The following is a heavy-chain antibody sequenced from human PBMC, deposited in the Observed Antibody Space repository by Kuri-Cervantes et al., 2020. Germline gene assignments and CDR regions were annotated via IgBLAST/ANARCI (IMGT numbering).Heavy chain of an antibody. V-gene: IGHV3-21*01. CDR3: ARAGYYYDSSGYYHY. CDR2: ISSSSSYI. CDR1: KLTFSSYS. D-gene: IGHD3-22*01. Sequence: SCGPSKLTFSSYSMNWVRQAPGKGLEWVSSISSSSSYIYYADSVKGRFTISRDNAKNSLYLQMNSLRAEDTAVYYCARAGYYYDSSGYYHYWSQGNLVTVS. J-gene: IGHJ4*02.